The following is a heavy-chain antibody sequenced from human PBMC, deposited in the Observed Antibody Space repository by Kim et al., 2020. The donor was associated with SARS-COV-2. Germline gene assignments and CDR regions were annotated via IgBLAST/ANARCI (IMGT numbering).Heavy chain of an antibody. V-gene: IGHV4-39*01. CDR1: GGSIRSSNIYY. CDR3: ARLYDSSNYYY. Sequence: SETLSLNCAVSGGSIRSSNIYYWGWIRQPPGKGLEWIGSFYYTGNTYYNPSLKSRVTITVDTSNNQFSLKLSSVTAEDTAIYYCARLYDSSNYYYWGQG. CDR2: FYYTGNT. D-gene: IGHD3-22*01. J-gene: IGHJ4*02.